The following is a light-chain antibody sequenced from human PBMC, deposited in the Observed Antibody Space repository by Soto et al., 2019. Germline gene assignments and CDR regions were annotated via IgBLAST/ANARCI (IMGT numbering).Light chain of an antibody. CDR1: QSVSSY. CDR2: DAS. V-gene: IGKV3-11*01. Sequence: EIVLTQSPATLSLSPGERATLSCRAGQSVSSYLAWYQQKPGQAPRLLIYDASNRATGIPARFSGSGSGTDFTLTISSLEPEDFAVYYGQERSNWPITFGQGTRLEIK. CDR3: QERSNWPIT. J-gene: IGKJ5*01.